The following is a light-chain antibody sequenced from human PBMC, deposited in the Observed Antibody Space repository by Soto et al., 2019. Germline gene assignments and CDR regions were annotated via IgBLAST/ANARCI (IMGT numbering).Light chain of an antibody. V-gene: IGLV2-8*01. CDR3: SSYAGSNSLV. CDR1: SSDVGGYNY. CDR2: DVS. Sequence: QSALTQPPSASGSLGQSVTISCTGSSSDVGGYNYVSWYQQHPGKAPKLLIYDVSQQPSGVPDRFSGSKSGNTASLTVSGLQPEDETDYYCSSYAGSNSLVFGTGTKLTVL. J-gene: IGLJ1*01.